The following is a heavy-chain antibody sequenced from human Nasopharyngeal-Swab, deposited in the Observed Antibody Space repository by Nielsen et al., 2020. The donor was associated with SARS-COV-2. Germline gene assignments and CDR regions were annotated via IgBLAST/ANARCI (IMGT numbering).Heavy chain of an antibody. J-gene: IGHJ6*03. CDR3: SPSTPPYSSSWYPGDYYYYYMDV. V-gene: IGHV2-26*01. CDR1: GFSLSNARMG. Sequence: SGPTLVKPTETLTLTCTVSGFSLSNARMGVSWIRQPPGKALEWLAHIFSNDEKSYSTSLKSRLTISKDTSKSKVVLNMTKREHVEPASEYSSPSTPPYSSSWYPGDYYYYYMDVWGKGTTVTVSS. CDR2: IFSNDEK. D-gene: IGHD6-13*01.